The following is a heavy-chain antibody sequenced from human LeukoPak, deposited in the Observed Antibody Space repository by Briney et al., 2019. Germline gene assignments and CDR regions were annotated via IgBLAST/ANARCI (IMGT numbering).Heavy chain of an antibody. Sequence: GGSLRLSCAASGFTFSSYWMSWVRQAPGKGLEWVANIKQDGSEKYYVDSVKGRFTISRDNAKNSLYLQMNSLRAEDTAVYYRARAPLTIFGVVNGYNWFDPWGQGTLVTVSS. D-gene: IGHD3-3*01. CDR3: ARAPLTIFGVVNGYNWFDP. J-gene: IGHJ5*02. CDR1: GFTFSSYW. V-gene: IGHV3-7*01. CDR2: IKQDGSEK.